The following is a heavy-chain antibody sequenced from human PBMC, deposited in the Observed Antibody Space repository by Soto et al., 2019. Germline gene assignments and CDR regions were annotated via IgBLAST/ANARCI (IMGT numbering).Heavy chain of an antibody. D-gene: IGHD1-7*01. Sequence: SETLSLTCAVYGGSFSGYYWSWIRQPPGKGLEWIGEINHSGSTNYNPSLKSRVTISVDTSRNQFSLKMSSVTAADTAVYYCARFLDTGTTSAAVDYWGQGTLVTVSS. J-gene: IGHJ4*02. V-gene: IGHV4-34*01. CDR3: ARFLDTGTTSAAVDY. CDR1: GGSFSGYY. CDR2: INHSGST.